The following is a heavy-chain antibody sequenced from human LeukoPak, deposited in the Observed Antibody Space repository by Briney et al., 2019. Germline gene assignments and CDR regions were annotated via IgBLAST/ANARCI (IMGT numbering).Heavy chain of an antibody. J-gene: IGHJ4*02. CDR2: ISGTSDST. CDR3: ARGYPFFHY. Sequence: HPGGSLRLSCAASRFTFSSYAMSWVRQAPGKGLEWVSTISGTSDSTYYADSVKGRFTISRDDSKNTLYLLMNSLRADNTAVYYCARGYPFFHYWGQGTLVTVSS. CDR1: RFTFSSYA. V-gene: IGHV3-23*01. D-gene: IGHD6-13*01.